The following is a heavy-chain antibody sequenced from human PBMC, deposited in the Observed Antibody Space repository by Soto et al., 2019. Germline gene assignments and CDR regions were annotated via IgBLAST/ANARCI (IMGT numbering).Heavy chain of an antibody. J-gene: IGHJ5*02. V-gene: IGHV4-59*08. CDR2: IYYSGST. CDR1: GGSISSYY. CDR3: ARPGGSGSYFNWFDP. Sequence: TLSLTCTVSGGSISSYYWSWIRQPPGKGLEWIGSIYYSGSTNYNPSLKSRVTISVDTSKNQFSLKLSSVTAADTAVYYCARPGGSGSYFNWFDPWGQGTLVTVSS. D-gene: IGHD3-10*01.